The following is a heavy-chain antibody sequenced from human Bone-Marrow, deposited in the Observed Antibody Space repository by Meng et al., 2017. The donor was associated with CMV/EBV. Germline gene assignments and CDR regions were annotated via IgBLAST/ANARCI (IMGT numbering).Heavy chain of an antibody. CDR2: ISAYNGNT. D-gene: IGHD6-13*01. CDR1: GYTFTSYD. V-gene: IGHV1-18*01. Sequence: ASVKVSCKPAGYTFTSYDINWVRQAPGQGLEWMGWISAYNGNTNYAQKLQGRVTMTTDTSTSTAYMELRSLRSDDTAVYYCARPYSSSWYYFDYWGQGTLVTVSS. J-gene: IGHJ4*02. CDR3: ARPYSSSWYYFDY.